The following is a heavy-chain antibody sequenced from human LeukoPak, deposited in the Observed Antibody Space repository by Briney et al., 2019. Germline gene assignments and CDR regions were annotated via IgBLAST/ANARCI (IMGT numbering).Heavy chain of an antibody. V-gene: IGHV4-59*08. J-gene: IGHJ2*01. D-gene: IGHD1-14*01. CDR1: GXSISSYY. CDR3: ARRGSGASLEYYFDL. Sequence: SETLSLTCTVSGXSISSYYGSWIRQPPGKGLEYIGYIYYSGNTNSNPSLNSRVTISVDTTKNQFSLKLSSVTAADTAVYYCARRGSGASLEYYFDLWGRGTLVTVSS. CDR2: IYYSGNT.